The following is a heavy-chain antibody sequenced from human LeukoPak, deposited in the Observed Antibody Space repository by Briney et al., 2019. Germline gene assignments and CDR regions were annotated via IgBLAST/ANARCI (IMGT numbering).Heavy chain of an antibody. D-gene: IGHD3-3*01. CDR2: ISSSSSTI. CDR1: GFTLSSYS. V-gene: IGHV3-48*01. J-gene: IGHJ5*02. CDR3: ARDPYYDFWSGYYLGWFDP. Sequence: GGSLRLSCAASGFTLSSYSMNWVRQAPGKGLEWVSYISSSSSTIYYADSVKGRFTISRDNAKNSLYLQMNSLRAEDTAVYYCARDPYYDFWSGYYLGWFDPWGQGTLVTVSS.